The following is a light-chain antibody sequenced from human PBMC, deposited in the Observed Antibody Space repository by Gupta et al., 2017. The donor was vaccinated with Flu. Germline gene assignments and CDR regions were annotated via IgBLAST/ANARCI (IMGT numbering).Light chain of an antibody. Sequence: LALTQSPGTLSLSPGERATLSCRASESIGSNYLAWYLQKPGQAPSLVMYGASDRATDISDRLRGSGSGTDFTLTISRLEPDDFAVYYCLQDRNEPRSFGQGTKMEIK. V-gene: IGKV3-20*01. CDR1: ESIGSNY. J-gene: IGKJ2*04. CDR3: LQDRNEPRS. CDR2: GAS.